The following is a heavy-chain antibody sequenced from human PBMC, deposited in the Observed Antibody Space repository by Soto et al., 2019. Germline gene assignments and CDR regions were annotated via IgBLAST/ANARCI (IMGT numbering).Heavy chain of an antibody. V-gene: IGHV3-23*01. D-gene: IGHD3-3*01. J-gene: IGHJ4*02. CDR1: GFTFSSYA. Sequence: HPGGSLRLSRAASGFTFSSYAMSWVRQAPGKGLEWVSAISGSGGSTYYADSVKGRFTISRDNSKNTLYLQMNSLRAEDTAVYYCAKTPRRILEWLGSEFDYWGQGTLVTVYS. CDR2: ISGSGGST. CDR3: AKTPRRILEWLGSEFDY.